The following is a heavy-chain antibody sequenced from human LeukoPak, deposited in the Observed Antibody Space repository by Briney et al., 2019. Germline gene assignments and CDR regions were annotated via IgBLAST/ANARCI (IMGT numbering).Heavy chain of an antibody. CDR3: ARDYGDY. V-gene: IGHV3-66*01. Sequence: GGSLRLSCAASGFTLSGYYMSWVRQAPGKGLEWVSVIYSGGSTYYADSVKGRFTISRDNSKNTLYLQMNSLRAEDTAVYYCARDYGDYWGQGTLVTVSS. J-gene: IGHJ4*02. D-gene: IGHD4-17*01. CDR1: GFTLSGYY. CDR2: IYSGGST.